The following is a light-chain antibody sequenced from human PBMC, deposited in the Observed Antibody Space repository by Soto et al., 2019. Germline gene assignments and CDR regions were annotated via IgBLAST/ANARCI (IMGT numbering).Light chain of an antibody. CDR2: VVT. CDR1: SIDVGDSDF. J-gene: IGLJ1*01. V-gene: IGLV2-11*01. CDR3: SSFAATHTYI. Sequence: QSALTQPRSVSLSPGQSVTISCTGTSIDVGDSDFVSWYQQHPGKAPKLMIYVVTKRPSGVPDRFSGSKSGNTASLTISGLQDEDEADYYCSSFAATHTYIFGTGTKVTVL.